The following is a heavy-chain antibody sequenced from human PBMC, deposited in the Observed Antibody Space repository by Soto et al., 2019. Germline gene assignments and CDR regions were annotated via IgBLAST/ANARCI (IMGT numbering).Heavy chain of an antibody. CDR1: GYTFTSYY. D-gene: IGHD3-10*01. J-gene: IGHJ3*02. CDR3: ARFSRITDAFDI. CDR2: INPSGGST. Sequence: QVQLVQSGAEVKKPGASVKVSCKASGYTFTSYYMHWVRQAPGQGLEWMGIINPSGGSTSYAQKFQGRVTMTRDTSTSIVYMELSSLRSEDTAVYYCARFSRITDAFDIWGQGTMVTVSS. V-gene: IGHV1-46*01.